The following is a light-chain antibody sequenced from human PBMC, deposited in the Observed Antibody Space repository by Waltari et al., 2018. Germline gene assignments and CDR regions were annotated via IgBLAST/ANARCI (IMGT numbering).Light chain of an antibody. CDR2: ADN. CDR1: SSNIGPGND. Sequence: QSVLTQPPSVSVAPGQRVTISCTGSSSNIGPGNDIHWYQQLPGTAPKPLIYADNNRPSGVPDRFSGSKSGTSASLAITGLQAEDEADYYCQSYDSSLSGPWVFGGGTKLTVL. V-gene: IGLV1-40*01. CDR3: QSYDSSLSGPWV. J-gene: IGLJ3*02.